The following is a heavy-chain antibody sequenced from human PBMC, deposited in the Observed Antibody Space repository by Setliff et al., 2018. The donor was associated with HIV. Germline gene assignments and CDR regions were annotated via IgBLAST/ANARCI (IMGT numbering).Heavy chain of an antibody. V-gene: IGHV1-24*01. D-gene: IGHD3-3*01. CDR1: GYTFTRYY. CDR3: ATRPRDDFWSGFDY. J-gene: IGHJ4*02. CDR2: LDTEDGET. Sequence: ASVKVSCKASGYTFTRYYIHWVRQAPVQGLEWMGGLDTEDGETSYAQKFQGRVTMTEETSIDTAYMWMSSLRSEDTAVYYCATRPRDDFWSGFDYWGRGTLVTVSS.